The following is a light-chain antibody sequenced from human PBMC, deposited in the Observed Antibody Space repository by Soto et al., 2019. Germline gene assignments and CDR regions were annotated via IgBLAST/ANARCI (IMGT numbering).Light chain of an antibody. CDR2: GAS. J-gene: IGKJ1*01. V-gene: IGKV1-39*01. Sequence: DIQMTQSPSSLSASVGDRVTITCRASQYIGDFLNWYQQTPGKAPKLLIFGASNLHIGVPSRFSGSGSGTEFTLTINNLQREDFATYYCQESFFTLGTFDRGTKVDIK. CDR1: QYIGDF. CDR3: QESFFTLGT.